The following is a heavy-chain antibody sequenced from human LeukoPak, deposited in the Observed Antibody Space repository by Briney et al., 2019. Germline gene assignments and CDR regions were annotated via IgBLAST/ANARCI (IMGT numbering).Heavy chain of an antibody. Sequence: EASVKVSCKASGYTFTSYDINWVRQATGQGLEWMGWMNPNSGNTGYAQKFQGRVIMTRNTSISTGYMELSILISEDTAVYYCARGAIAAQYWGQGTLVTVSS. V-gene: IGHV1-8*01. CDR3: ARGAIAAQY. J-gene: IGHJ4*02. CDR1: GYTFTSYD. D-gene: IGHD6-13*01. CDR2: MNPNSGNT.